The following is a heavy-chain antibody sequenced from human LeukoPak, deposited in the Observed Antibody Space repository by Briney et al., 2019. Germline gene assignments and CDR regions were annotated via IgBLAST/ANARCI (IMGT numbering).Heavy chain of an antibody. D-gene: IGHD3-16*02. CDR3: ARHSKRRLGELSLYGMDV. J-gene: IGHJ6*02. V-gene: IGHV5-51*01. CDR2: IYPDDSDT. CDR1: GYSFTDFW. Sequence: GESLKISCKGSGYSFTDFWIAWVRQMPGKGLEWMGIIYPDDSDTRYSPSFQGQVTISADKSISTAYLQWSSLKASDTAMYYCARHSKRRLGELSLYGMDVWGQGTTVTVSS.